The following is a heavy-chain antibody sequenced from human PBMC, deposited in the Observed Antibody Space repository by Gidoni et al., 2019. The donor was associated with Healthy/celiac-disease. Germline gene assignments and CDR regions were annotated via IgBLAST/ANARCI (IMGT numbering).Heavy chain of an antibody. V-gene: IGHV3-23*01. Sequence: EVQLLESGGGLVQPGGSLRLSCAASGFPFSSSAMSWVPQAPGKGLEWVSAISGSGGSTYYADSVKGRFTISRDNSKNTLYLQMNSLRAEDTAVYYCAKDRGRDSSGWYDYYYYYGMDVWGQGTTVTVSS. D-gene: IGHD6-19*01. CDR1: GFPFSSSA. CDR2: ISGSGGST. J-gene: IGHJ6*02. CDR3: AKDRGRDSSGWYDYYYYYGMDV.